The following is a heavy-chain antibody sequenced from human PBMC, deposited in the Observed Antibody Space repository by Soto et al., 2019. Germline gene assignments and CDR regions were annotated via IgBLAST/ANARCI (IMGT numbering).Heavy chain of an antibody. Sequence: PGGSLSLSCAASGFTFSSYAMSWVRQAPGKGLEWVSAISYGGGTTYYADSVKGRFTISRDNSKNTLYLQMNSLRAEDTAVYYCAKNPGYYYDSTGYHFDYWGQGTLVTVSS. V-gene: IGHV3-23*01. CDR3: AKNPGYYYDSTGYHFDY. CDR2: ISYGGGTT. J-gene: IGHJ4*02. CDR1: GFTFSSYA. D-gene: IGHD3-22*01.